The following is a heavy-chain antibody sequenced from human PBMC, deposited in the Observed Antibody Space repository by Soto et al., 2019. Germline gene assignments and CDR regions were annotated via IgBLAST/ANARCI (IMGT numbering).Heavy chain of an antibody. D-gene: IGHD2-2*01. CDR1: GYTFTSYD. V-gene: IGHV1-8*01. J-gene: IGHJ4*01. Sequence: GASVKVSCKASGYTFTSYDINWVRQATGQGLEWMGWMNPNSGNTGYAQKFQGRVTMTRNTSISTAYMELSSLRSEDTAVYYCAREGIGYCISTSCYAGLYYFDYWG. CDR2: MNPNSGNT. CDR3: AREGIGYCISTSCYAGLYYFDY.